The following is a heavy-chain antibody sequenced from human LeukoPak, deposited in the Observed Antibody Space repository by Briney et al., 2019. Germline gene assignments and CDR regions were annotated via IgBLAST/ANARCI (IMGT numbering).Heavy chain of an antibody. J-gene: IGHJ4*02. Sequence: GGSLRLSCAASGFTFSSYGMHWVRQAPGKGLEWVAFIRYDGSNKYYADSVKGRFTISRDNSKNTLYLQMNSLRAEDTAVYYCARHAVYAGSGWAFDYWGQGTLVTVFS. D-gene: IGHD6-19*01. CDR2: IRYDGSNK. V-gene: IGHV3-30*02. CDR3: ARHAVYAGSGWAFDY. CDR1: GFTFSSYG.